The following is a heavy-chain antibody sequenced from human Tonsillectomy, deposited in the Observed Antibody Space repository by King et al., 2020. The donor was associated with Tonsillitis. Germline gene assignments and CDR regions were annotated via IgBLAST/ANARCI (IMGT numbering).Heavy chain of an antibody. CDR2: VNPSGGST. V-gene: IGHV1-46*03. J-gene: IGHJ6*02. CDR1: GYTFTRYY. CDR3: ARDWTRDSSSWLKKNYYYYGMDV. D-gene: IGHD6-13*01. Sequence: QLVQSGAEVKKPGASVKVSCKASGYTFTRYYMHWVRQAPGQGLEWMGIVNPSGGSTSYAQKFKGRVTMTRDTSTSTVYMELSSLRSEDTAVYYCARDWTRDSSSWLKKNYYYYGMDVWGQGTTVTVSS.